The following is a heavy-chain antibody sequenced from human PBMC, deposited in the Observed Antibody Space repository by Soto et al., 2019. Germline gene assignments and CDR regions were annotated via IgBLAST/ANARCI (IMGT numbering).Heavy chain of an antibody. Sequence: SETLSLTCTVSGGSISSSSYWWGWIRQSPSMGLDWIGSAYNSGSTYYSPSLKSRVTISVDTSKNQFSLKLTSVTAADTAMYYCARLRYCTSSNCPTYDYYYMDVWGKGTTVTVSS. V-gene: IGHV4-39*01. J-gene: IGHJ6*03. CDR1: GGSISSSSYW. CDR2: AYNSGST. D-gene: IGHD2-2*01. CDR3: ARLRYCTSSNCPTYDYYYMDV.